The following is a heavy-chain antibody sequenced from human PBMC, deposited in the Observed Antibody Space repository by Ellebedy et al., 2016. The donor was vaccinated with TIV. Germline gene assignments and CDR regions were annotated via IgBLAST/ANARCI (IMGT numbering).Heavy chain of an antibody. D-gene: IGHD4-17*01. CDR2: IYYTGTT. CDR3: ARGHGPGLRGKYCDF. CDR1: GGSMTSGGYY. Sequence: SETLSLTXNVSGGSMTSGGYYWTWIRQHPGKGLEWIGYIYYTGTTYYSPSLKSRVSLSIDTSKKQFSLKLRSVTAADTAVYYCARGHGPGLRGKYCDFWGQGTLVTVSS. J-gene: IGHJ4*02. V-gene: IGHV4-31*03.